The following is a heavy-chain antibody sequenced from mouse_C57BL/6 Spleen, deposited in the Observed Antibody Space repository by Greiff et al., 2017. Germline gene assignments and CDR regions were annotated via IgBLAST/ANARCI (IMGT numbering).Heavy chain of an antibody. CDR3: TRGNFLGSSSFAY. J-gene: IGHJ3*01. CDR2: IDPETGGT. Sequence: QVQLQQSGAELVRPGASVTLSCKASGYTFTDYEMHWVKQTPVHGLEWIGAIDPETGGTAYNQKFKGKAILTADKSSSTAYMELRSLTSEDSAVYYCTRGNFLGSSSFAYWGQGTLVTVSA. CDR1: GYTFTDYE. D-gene: IGHD1-1*01. V-gene: IGHV1-15*01.